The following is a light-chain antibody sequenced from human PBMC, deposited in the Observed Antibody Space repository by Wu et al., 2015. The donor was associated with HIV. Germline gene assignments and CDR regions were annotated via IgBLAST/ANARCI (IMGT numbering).Light chain of an antibody. V-gene: IGKV3-15*01. CDR2: GAS. J-gene: IGKJ2*03. CDR1: QSVSSN. Sequence: ETVMTQSPATLSVSPGERATLSCRASQSVSSNLAWYQQKPGRAPRLLIYGASTRATGIPARFSGSGLGQSSLSPSRSLHVLGSYFDLVLLLY. CDR3: LLLY.